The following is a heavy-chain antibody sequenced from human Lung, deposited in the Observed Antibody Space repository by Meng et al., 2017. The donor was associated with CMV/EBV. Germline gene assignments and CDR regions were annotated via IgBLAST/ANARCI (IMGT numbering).Heavy chain of an antibody. V-gene: IGHV3-21*01. CDR2: ISTSSTYI. J-gene: IGHJ4*02. Sequence: GGSXRLXCAASGFTFNGYNMNWVRQAPGKGLEWVASISTSSTYIFYADSVKGRFTVSRDNANSALYLKMDSLRAEDTAVYYCARAFYDVWSGIGYWGQGVXVTVSS. CDR3: ARAFYDVWSGIGY. D-gene: IGHD3-3*01. CDR1: GFTFNGYN.